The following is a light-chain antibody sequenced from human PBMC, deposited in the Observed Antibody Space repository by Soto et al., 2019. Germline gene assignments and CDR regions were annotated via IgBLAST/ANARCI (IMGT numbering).Light chain of an antibody. CDR3: CSYADVSTLV. CDR1: SGDVGSHNL. Sequence: QSALTQPASVSGSPGQSITISCTGASGDVGSHNLVSWYQQPPGKAPKLIIYEVSKRPSGVSTRFSGSKSGNTASLTISGLQAEDEADYYCCSYADVSTLVFGGGTKVTVL. V-gene: IGLV2-23*02. CDR2: EVS. J-gene: IGLJ2*01.